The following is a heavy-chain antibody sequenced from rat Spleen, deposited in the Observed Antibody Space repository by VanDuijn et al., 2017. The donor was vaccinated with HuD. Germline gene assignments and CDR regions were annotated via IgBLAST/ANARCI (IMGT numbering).Heavy chain of an antibody. J-gene: IGHJ2*01. CDR2: ISTNGDIT. D-gene: IGHD2-5*01. Sequence: EVQLVESGGGLVQPGRSVELSCAASGFTFSSFPMAWVRQAPTKGLEWVATISTNGDITYYRDSVRGRFTISRHNARNTLYLQMNSLRSEDTATYYCTRRDDTYYYFDYWGQGVMVTVSS. CDR3: TRRDDTYYYFDY. CDR1: GFTFSSFP. V-gene: IGHV5-46*01.